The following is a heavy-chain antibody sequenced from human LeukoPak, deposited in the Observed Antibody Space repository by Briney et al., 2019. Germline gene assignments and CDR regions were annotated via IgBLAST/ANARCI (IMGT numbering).Heavy chain of an antibody. CDR3: ARQYYDYVWGSYRRETNFDY. J-gene: IGHJ4*02. V-gene: IGHV1-46*01. CDR2: INLSGGST. Sequence: ASVKVSCKASGYTFTSYHMHWVRQAPGQGLEWMGKINLSGGSTTYAQKFQGRVTMTRDTSTSTVYMELSSLRSEDTAVYYCARQYYDYVWGSYRRETNFDYWGQGTLVTVSS. D-gene: IGHD3-16*02. CDR1: GYTFTSYH.